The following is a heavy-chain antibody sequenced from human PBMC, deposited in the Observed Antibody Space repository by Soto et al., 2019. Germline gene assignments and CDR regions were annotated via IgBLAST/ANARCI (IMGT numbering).Heavy chain of an antibody. Sequence: ASVRVSCKASTYTFTSYAIHWVRQAPGERLEWMGWINAGNGDTKYSQNFQGRVTLRRDTSATTAYMELSRLRSEDTAVYYWAKDKGPYGDPSSAHYYYGMDDWGKGTPVTVSS. J-gene: IGHJ6*04. CDR1: TYTFTSYA. CDR3: AKDKGPYGDPSSAHYYYGMDD. CDR2: INAGNGDT. D-gene: IGHD4-17*01. V-gene: IGHV1-3*01.